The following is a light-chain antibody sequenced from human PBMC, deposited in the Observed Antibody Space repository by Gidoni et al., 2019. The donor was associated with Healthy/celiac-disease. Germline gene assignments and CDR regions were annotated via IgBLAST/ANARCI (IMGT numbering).Light chain of an antibody. V-gene: IGKV3-15*01. CDR3: QQDNNWPQT. CDR2: GAS. J-gene: IGKJ1*01. CDR1: QSVSSN. Sequence: IVMTQSPATLSVSPWERATLSCRASQSVSSNLAWYQPKPGQAPRLLIYGASTRATGIPARFSGSGSGTEFTLTISSLQSEDVAVYYCQQDNNWPQTFGQGTKVEIK.